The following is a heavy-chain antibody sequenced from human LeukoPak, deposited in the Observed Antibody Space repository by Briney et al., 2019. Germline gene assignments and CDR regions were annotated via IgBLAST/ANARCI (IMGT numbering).Heavy chain of an antibody. CDR3: ARILTYTNYGGYSGYAPVDAFDI. D-gene: IGHD5-12*01. CDR2: IYTSGST. CDR1: GGSISSYY. Sequence: SETLSLTCTVSGGSISSYYWSWIRQPPGKGLEWIGYIYTSGSTNYNPSLKSRVTISVDTSKNQFSLKLSSVTAAGTAVYYCARILTYTNYGGYSGYAPVDAFDIWGQGTMVTVSS. V-gene: IGHV4-4*09. J-gene: IGHJ3*02.